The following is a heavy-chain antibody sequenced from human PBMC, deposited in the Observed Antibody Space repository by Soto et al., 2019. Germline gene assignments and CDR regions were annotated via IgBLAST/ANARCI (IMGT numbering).Heavy chain of an antibody. CDR2: INPNGGST. CDR3: ARAGYCSGGTCFHGNCDY. J-gene: IGHJ4*02. V-gene: IGHV1-46*01. Sequence: QVQLVQSGAEVKRPGASVKVSCKASGYTFTTYYMHWVRQAPGQGLEWLGIINPNGGSTTYAQKLQRRVPMTRDMATSTVYLELSSLRSEDTAVYYCARAGYCSGGTCFHGNCDYWGQGTLVTVSA. D-gene: IGHD2-15*01. CDR1: GYTFTTYY.